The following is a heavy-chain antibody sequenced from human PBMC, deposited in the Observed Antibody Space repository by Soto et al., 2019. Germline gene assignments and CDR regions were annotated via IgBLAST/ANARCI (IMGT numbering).Heavy chain of an antibody. Sequence: QVQLVQSGAEVKKPGASVRVSCKASGYTFTSYDINWVRQATGQGLEWMGWMNPSNGNTGYAQKFQGRVTMTRDTSISTAYMELSSLTSADTAVYYCARFVRHQLPTIDYWGQGAVVTVSS. D-gene: IGHD1-26*01. V-gene: IGHV1-8*01. CDR1: GYTFTSYD. CDR3: ARFVRHQLPTIDY. CDR2: MNPSNGNT. J-gene: IGHJ4*02.